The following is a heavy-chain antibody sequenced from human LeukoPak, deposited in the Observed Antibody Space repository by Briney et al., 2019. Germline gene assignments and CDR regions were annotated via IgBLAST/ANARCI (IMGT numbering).Heavy chain of an antibody. D-gene: IGHD1-7*01. V-gene: IGHV1-69*04. J-gene: IGHJ5*02. CDR3: ARDRRYNWNYGWFDP. CDR1: GGTFSSYA. Sequence: SVKVSCKASGGTFSSYAISWVRQAPGQGLEWMGRIIPILGIANYAQKLQGRVTMTTDTSTSTAYMELRSLRSDDTAVYYCARDRRYNWNYGWFDPWGQGTLVTVSS. CDR2: IIPILGIA.